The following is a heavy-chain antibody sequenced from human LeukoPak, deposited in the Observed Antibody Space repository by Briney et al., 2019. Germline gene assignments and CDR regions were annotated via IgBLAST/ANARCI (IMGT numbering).Heavy chain of an antibody. CDR2: IYYSGST. D-gene: IGHD6-13*01. J-gene: IGHJ2*01. CDR1: GGSISSSSYY. Sequence: KPSETLSLTCTVSGGSISSSSYYWGCIRQPPGKGLECIGSIYYSGSTHYNPSLKSRVTISVDTSKNQFSLKLSSVTAADTAVYYCARVPMYSSSWEGYWYFDLWGRGTLVTVSS. V-gene: IGHV4-39*07. CDR3: ARVPMYSSSWEGYWYFDL.